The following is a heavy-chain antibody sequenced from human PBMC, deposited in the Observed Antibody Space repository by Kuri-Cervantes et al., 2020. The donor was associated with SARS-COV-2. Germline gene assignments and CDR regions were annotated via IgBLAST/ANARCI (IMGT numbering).Heavy chain of an antibody. D-gene: IGHD3-22*01. J-gene: IGHJ4*02. V-gene: IGHV3-53*05. CDR1: GFTVSSNY. Sequence: GGSLRLSCAASGFTVSSNYMSWVRQAPGKGLEWVSVIYSGGSTYYADSVKGRFTISRDNSKNTLYLQMNSLRAEDTAVYYCACLVVITTGDYWGQGTLVTVSS. CDR3: ACLVVITTGDY. CDR2: IYSGGST.